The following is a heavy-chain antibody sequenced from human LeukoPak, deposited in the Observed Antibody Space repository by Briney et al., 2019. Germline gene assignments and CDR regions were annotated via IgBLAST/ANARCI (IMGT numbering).Heavy chain of an antibody. D-gene: IGHD6-19*01. V-gene: IGHV3-48*01. CDR1: GFTFSSYS. CDR2: ISSSSSTI. J-gene: IGHJ3*02. CDR3: ARDHSSGWYEDAFDI. Sequence: PGGSLRLSCAASGFTFSSYSMNWVRQAPGKGLEWVSYISSSSSTIYYADSVKGRFTISRDNAKNSLYLQMNSLRAEDTAVYYCARDHSSGWYEDAFDIWGQGTMVTVSS.